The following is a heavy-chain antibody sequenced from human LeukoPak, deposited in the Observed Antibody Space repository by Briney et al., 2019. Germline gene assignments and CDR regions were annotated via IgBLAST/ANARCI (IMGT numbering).Heavy chain of an antibody. D-gene: IGHD5-12*01. CDR3: AKGVWSHYTITQFDY. V-gene: IGHV3-23*01. CDR1: GFTFSSYA. CDR2: ITGSGAIT. J-gene: IGHJ4*02. Sequence: GGSLRLSCAASGFTFSSYAMSWVRQAPGKGLEFVSAITGSGAITYYAYSVNGLSTLSRDTSKNTLYLQMNTLRAEDTAVYYCAKGVWSHYTITQFDYWGQGTLVTVSS.